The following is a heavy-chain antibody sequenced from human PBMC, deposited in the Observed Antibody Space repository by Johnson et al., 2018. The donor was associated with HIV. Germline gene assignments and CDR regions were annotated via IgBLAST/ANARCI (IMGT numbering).Heavy chain of an antibody. J-gene: IGHJ3*02. Sequence: VQLVESGGGLVQPGGSLRLSCAASGFTFSNYDMHWVRQATGKGLEWVSAIGTAGDTYYPGSVKGRFTISRENAKNSLYLQMNSLRAEDTAVYYCARDVTKDAFDIWGQGTMVTVSS. CDR2: IGTAGDT. V-gene: IGHV3-13*04. D-gene: IGHD4-17*01. CDR3: ARDVTKDAFDI. CDR1: GFTFSNYD.